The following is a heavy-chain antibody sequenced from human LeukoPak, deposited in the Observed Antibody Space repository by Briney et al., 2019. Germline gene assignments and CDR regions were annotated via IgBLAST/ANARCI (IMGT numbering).Heavy chain of an antibody. J-gene: IGHJ4*02. CDR2: ISSNGGIT. CDR1: GFTFSSCA. D-gene: IGHD6-19*01. Sequence: GGSLRLSCAASGFTFSSCAMYWVRQAPGKGLEYVSAISSNGGITYYANSVKGRFTISRDNSKNTLYLQMGSLRAEDMAVYYCARAVAQTPDYWGQGTLVTVSS. CDR3: ARAVAQTPDY. V-gene: IGHV3-64*01.